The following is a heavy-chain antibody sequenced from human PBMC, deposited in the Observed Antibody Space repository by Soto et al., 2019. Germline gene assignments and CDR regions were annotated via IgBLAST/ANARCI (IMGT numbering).Heavy chain of an antibody. CDR3: ARGGGSSPFDY. Sequence: GGSLRLSCAASGFTFSDHCMAWFRQTPERGLEWLAYISHRSLTIYHARSVKDRFTISRDDATDSLYLQLNSLRVEDTAVYFCARGGGSSPFDYWGQGTVVTVSS. J-gene: IGHJ4*02. CDR1: GFTFSDHC. V-gene: IGHV3-11*01. CDR2: ISHRSLTI. D-gene: IGHD6-6*01.